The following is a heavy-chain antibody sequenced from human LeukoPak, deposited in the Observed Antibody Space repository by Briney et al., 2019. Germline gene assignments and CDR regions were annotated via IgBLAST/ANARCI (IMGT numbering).Heavy chain of an antibody. J-gene: IGHJ4*02. CDR3: AKWGDYDVLTGYYVSDY. V-gene: IGHV3-23*01. CDR2: ITGSGGNT. Sequence: GGSLRLSCAASGFTFSNYAMSWVRQAPGKGLEWVSAITGSGGNTYYADSVKGRFTISRDNSKNTVFLQMNSLRAEGTAVYYCAKWGDYDVLTGYYVSDYWGQGTLVTVSS. CDR1: GFTFSNYA. D-gene: IGHD3-9*01.